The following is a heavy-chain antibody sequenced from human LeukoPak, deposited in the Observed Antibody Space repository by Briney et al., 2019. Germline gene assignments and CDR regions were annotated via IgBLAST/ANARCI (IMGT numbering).Heavy chain of an antibody. CDR3: ARDGRYFDWLSQYYFDY. V-gene: IGHV1-2*02. CDR2: INPNSGGT. CDR1: GYTFTGYY. D-gene: IGHD3-9*01. Sequence: GASVKVSCKASGYTFTGYYMHWVRQAPGQGLEWMGWINPNSGGTNYAQKFQGRVTMTRDTSISTAYMELSRLRPDDTAVYYCARDGRYFDWLSQYYFDYWGKGTLVTVSS. J-gene: IGHJ4*02.